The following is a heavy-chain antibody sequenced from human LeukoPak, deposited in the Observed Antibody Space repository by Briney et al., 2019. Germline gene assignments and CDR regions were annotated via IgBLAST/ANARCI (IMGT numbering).Heavy chain of an antibody. J-gene: IGHJ4*02. V-gene: IGHV3-48*03. CDR2: ISSSGSTI. CDR1: GFTFSSYE. D-gene: IGHD1-26*01. CDR3: ARVGWEPLAFDY. Sequence: GGSLRLSCAASGFTFSSYEMNWVRQAPGKGLEWVSYISSSGSTIYYADSVKGRFTISRDNAKNSLYLQMNSLRAEDTAVYYCARVGWEPLAFDYWGQGTLVTVSS.